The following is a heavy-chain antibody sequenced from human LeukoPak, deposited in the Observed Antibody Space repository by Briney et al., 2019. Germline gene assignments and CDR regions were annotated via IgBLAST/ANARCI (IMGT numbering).Heavy chain of an antibody. Sequence: GGSLRLSCAVSGFTFSGYWVSWVRQAPGKGLEWLANINQDGSETYYLDSVKGRFTISRDNAKSSLYLQMNNLKVDDTAVYYCARDGGTAMVTTFDHWGQGALVTVSS. CDR1: GFTFSGYW. J-gene: IGHJ4*02. CDR2: INQDGSET. D-gene: IGHD4-17*01. CDR3: ARDGGTAMVTTFDH. V-gene: IGHV3-7*01.